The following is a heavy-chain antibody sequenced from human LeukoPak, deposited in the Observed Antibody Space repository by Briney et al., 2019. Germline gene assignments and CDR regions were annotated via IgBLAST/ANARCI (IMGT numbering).Heavy chain of an antibody. V-gene: IGHV4-38-2*02. Sequence: PSETLSLTCTVSGYSISSGYLWGWIRQPPGKGLEWIGSIHHSGSTYCNPPLKSRVTISVDTSKNQFSLKLSSVTAADTAVYYCARESRGHEWYYYHGMDVWGQGTTVTVSS. CDR3: ARESRGHEWYYYHGMDV. CDR2: IHHSGST. D-gene: IGHD3-3*01. J-gene: IGHJ6*02. CDR1: GYSISSGYL.